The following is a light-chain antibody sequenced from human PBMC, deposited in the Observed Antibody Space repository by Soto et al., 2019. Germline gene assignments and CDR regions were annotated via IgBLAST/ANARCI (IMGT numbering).Light chain of an antibody. CDR2: EVT. CDR1: SSDVGYYDY. Sequence: QSVLTQPPSASGFPGQSFTISCTGTSSDVGYYDYVSWYQQHPGKAPKLVIYEVTKRPSGVPDRVSASKSGNTASLTVSGLRAEDEADYYCSSYAGSNNFVFGSGTKVTV. V-gene: IGLV2-8*01. J-gene: IGLJ1*01. CDR3: SSYAGSNNFV.